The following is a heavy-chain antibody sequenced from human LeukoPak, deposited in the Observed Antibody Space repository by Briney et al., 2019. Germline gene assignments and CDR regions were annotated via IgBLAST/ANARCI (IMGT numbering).Heavy chain of an antibody. CDR2: INPSGGST. J-gene: IGHJ4*02. D-gene: IGHD2-2*01. CDR1: GYTFTSYY. CDR3: AREDTITNLDY. V-gene: IGHV1-46*01. Sequence: GASVKVSCKASGYTFTSYYMHWVRQAPGQGLEWMGIINPSGGSTSYAQKFQGRVTMTRDTSTSTVYMEPSSLRSEDTAVYYCAREDTITNLDYWGQGTLVTVSS.